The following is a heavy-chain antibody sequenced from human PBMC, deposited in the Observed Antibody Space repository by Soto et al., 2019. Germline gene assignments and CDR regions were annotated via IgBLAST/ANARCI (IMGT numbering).Heavy chain of an antibody. V-gene: IGHV1-69*12. CDR2: IIPIFGTA. Sequence: QVQLVQSGAEVKKPGSSVKVSCKASGGTFSTCAISWVRQAPGQGLEWMGGIIPIFGTANYAQKFQGRVTITADESTSTAYMELSSLRSEDTAVYFCARHVPAAGYYYGMDVWGQGTTVTVSS. J-gene: IGHJ6*02. D-gene: IGHD2-2*01. CDR3: ARHVPAAGYYYGMDV. CDR1: GGTFSTCA.